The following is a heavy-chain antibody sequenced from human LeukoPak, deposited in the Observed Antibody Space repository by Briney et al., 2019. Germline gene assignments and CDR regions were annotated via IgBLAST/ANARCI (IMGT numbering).Heavy chain of an antibody. CDR1: GYTFTSYG. Sequence: ASVRVSCKASGYTFTSYGISWVRQDPGQGLEWMGWISAYNGNTNYAQKLQGRVTMTTDTSTSTAYMELRSLRSDDTAVYYCARGVETYYDILTGYYESFPLDYWGQGTLVTVSS. V-gene: IGHV1-18*01. CDR3: ARGVETYYDILTGYYESFPLDY. D-gene: IGHD3-9*01. CDR2: ISAYNGNT. J-gene: IGHJ4*02.